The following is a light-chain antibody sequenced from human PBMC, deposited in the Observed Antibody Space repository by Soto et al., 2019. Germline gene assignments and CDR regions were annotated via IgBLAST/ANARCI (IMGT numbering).Light chain of an antibody. V-gene: IGLV3-21*01. CDR2: FDS. Sequence: SYELTQPPSVSVAPGKTARITCEKNNIGSYSVHWYQQKPGQAPVLVIYFDSDRPSGIPERFSGSNSRNTATLTISKVEAGDEADYYCQVWESSSDHPGLFGGGTKLTVL. J-gene: IGLJ3*02. CDR1: NIGSYS. CDR3: QVWESSSDHPGL.